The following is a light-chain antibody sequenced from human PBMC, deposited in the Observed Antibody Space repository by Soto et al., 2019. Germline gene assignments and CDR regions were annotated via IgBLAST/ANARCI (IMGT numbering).Light chain of an antibody. CDR2: DVN. V-gene: IGLV2-14*03. CDR1: SSDVGGYDY. Sequence: QSVLTQPASVSGSPGQSIAISCTGTSSDVGGYDYVSWYQQLPGKAPKLMIYDVNNRPSGASNRFSGSKSGNTASLTISGLQAEDEADYYCSSYTSISTHVFGTGTKVTVL. CDR3: SSYTSISTHV. J-gene: IGLJ1*01.